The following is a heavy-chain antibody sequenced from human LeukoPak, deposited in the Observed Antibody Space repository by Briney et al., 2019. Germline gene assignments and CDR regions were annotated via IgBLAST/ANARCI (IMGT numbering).Heavy chain of an antibody. J-gene: IGHJ6*02. CDR1: GDSISSSNYY. Sequence: PSETLSLTCTVSGDSISSSNYYWSWIRQPPGKGLEWIGEINHSGSTNYNPSLKSRVTISVDTSKNQFSLKLSSVTAADTAVYYCARGPIYCTNGVCSTYYYYGMDVWGQGTTVTVSS. D-gene: IGHD2-8*01. V-gene: IGHV4-39*07. CDR2: INHSGST. CDR3: ARGPIYCTNGVCSTYYYYGMDV.